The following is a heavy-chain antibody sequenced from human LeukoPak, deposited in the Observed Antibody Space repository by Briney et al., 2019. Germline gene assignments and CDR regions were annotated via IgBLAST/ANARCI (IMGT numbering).Heavy chain of an antibody. CDR2: IIPIFGTA. J-gene: IGHJ6*02. D-gene: IGHD3-3*01. V-gene: IGHV1-69*13. CDR3: ARRFLEWSSPSNYYYYGMDV. CDR1: GGTFSSYA. Sequence: ASVEVSCKASGGTFSSYAISWVRQAPGQGLEWMGGIIPIFGTANYAQKFQGRVTITADESTSTAYMELSSLRSEDTAVYYCARRFLEWSSPSNYYYYGMDVWGQGTTVTVSS.